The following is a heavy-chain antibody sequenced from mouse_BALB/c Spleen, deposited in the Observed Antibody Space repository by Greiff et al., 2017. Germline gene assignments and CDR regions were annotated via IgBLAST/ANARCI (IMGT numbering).Heavy chain of an antibody. CDR1: GFAFSSYD. D-gene: IGHD1-1*01. Sequence: EVQVVESGGGLVKPGGSLKLSCAASGFAFSSYDMSWVRQTPEKRLEWVAYISSGGGSTYYPDTVKGRFTISRDNAKNTLYLQMSSLKSEDTAMYYCARRGYYGSEYFDVWGAGTTVTVSS. J-gene: IGHJ1*01. CDR2: ISSGGGST. V-gene: IGHV5-12-1*01. CDR3: ARRGYYGSEYFDV.